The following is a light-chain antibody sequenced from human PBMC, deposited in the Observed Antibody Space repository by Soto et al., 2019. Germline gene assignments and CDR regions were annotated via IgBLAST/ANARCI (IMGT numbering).Light chain of an antibody. Sequence: EIVLTQSPATLSLSPGERATLSCRASQSISSHLAWYQQKPGQAPRLLMYDASNRATGIPARFSGSGSGTDFTLTISSLEPEDFAVYYCQQSPNWPLTFGGGTKVEIK. CDR2: DAS. CDR1: QSISSH. J-gene: IGKJ4*01. CDR3: QQSPNWPLT. V-gene: IGKV3-11*01.